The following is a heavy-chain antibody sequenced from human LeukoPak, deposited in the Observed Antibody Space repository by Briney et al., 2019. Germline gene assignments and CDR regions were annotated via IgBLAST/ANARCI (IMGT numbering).Heavy chain of an antibody. V-gene: IGHV1-69*05. CDR3: AVSRADSSGYYSDY. D-gene: IGHD3-22*01. CDR1: GGTFSSYA. CDR2: IIPIFDTA. J-gene: IGHJ4*02. Sequence: SVKVSCKASGGTFSSYAISWVRQAPGQGLEWMGRIIPIFDTANYAQKFQGRVTITTDESTSTAYMELSSLRSEDTAVYYCAVSRADSSGYYSDYWGQGTLVTVSS.